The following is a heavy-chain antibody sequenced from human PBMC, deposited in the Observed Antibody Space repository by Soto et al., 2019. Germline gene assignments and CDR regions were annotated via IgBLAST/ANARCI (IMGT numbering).Heavy chain of an antibody. V-gene: IGHV3-30-3*01. D-gene: IGHD5-12*01. CDR2: ISYGGSNK. J-gene: IGHJ4*02. CDR3: ARDREGYSGFDYPAY. Sequence: QVQLVESGGGVVQPGRSLRLSCAASGLTFSRYAMHWVRQAPGKGLEWVEIISYGGSNKYYADSVRGRFTISRDNSNNTLYLQMNSLRAEDTAVYYCARDREGYSGFDYPAYWGQGTLVTVSS. CDR1: GLTFSRYA.